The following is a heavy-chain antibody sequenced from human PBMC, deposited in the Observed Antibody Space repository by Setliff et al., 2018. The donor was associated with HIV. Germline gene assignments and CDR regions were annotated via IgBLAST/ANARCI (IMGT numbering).Heavy chain of an antibody. D-gene: IGHD6-6*01. V-gene: IGHV1-24*01. CDR2: FDPEDGET. CDR1: GYTFTGYY. J-gene: IGHJ3*02. Sequence: GASVKVSCKASGYTFTGYYMHWVRQAPGKGPEWMGGFDPEDGETIYAQKFQGRVTMTEDTSTDTAYMELSSLRSEDTAVYYCATAPYSSSLFDIWGQGTMVTVSS. CDR3: ATAPYSSSLFDI.